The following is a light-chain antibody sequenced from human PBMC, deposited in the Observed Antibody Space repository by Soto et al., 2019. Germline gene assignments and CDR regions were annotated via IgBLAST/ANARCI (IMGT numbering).Light chain of an antibody. J-gene: IGLJ3*02. Sequence: QSVLTQPPSASGTPGQRVTISCSGSSSSLGNNYVYWYQQIPGTAPRLLMSPNNQRAPGVPDRFSGSRSGTSASLAISGLRSEDEADYYCAAWDDRDWVFGEGTKLTVL. CDR3: AAWDDRDWV. V-gene: IGLV1-47*01. CDR1: SSSLGNNY. CDR2: PNN.